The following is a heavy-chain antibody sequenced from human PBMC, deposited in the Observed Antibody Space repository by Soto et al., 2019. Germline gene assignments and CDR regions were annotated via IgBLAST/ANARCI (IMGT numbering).Heavy chain of an antibody. J-gene: IGHJ5*02. CDR2: VSFSGSK. CDR1: GGAISNSTYY. V-gene: IGHV4-39*01. Sequence: QLHLQESGPGLVKPSETLSLTCTVSGGAISNSTYYWGWIRQPPGKRLGWIGSVSFSGSKYYNPSLKSRVTFSIDTSKTLISLKLRSVTAADTAVYYCARGSTWQGRDWFDPWGQGTLVTVSS. D-gene: IGHD6-13*01. CDR3: ARGSTWQGRDWFDP.